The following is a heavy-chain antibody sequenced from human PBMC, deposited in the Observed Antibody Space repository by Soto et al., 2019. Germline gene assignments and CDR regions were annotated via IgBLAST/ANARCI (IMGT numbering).Heavy chain of an antibody. CDR1: GFTFSSYS. CDR2: ISSSSSTI. D-gene: IGHD3-10*01. V-gene: IGHV3-48*02. CDR3: ARDGVPGAYYYYGMDV. Sequence: GGSLRLSCAASGFTFSSYSMNWVRQAPGKGLEWVSYISSSSSTIYYADSVKGRFTISRDNAKNSLYLQMNSLRDEDTAVYYCARDGVPGAYYYYGMDVWGQGTTVTVSS. J-gene: IGHJ6*02.